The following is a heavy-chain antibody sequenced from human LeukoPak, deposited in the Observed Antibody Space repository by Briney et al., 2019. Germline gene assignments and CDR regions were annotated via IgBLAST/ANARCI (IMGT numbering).Heavy chain of an antibody. Sequence: SQTLSLTCTVSGGSISSGSYYWSWIRQPAGKGLEWIGRIYTSGSTNYNPSLKSRVTISVDTSRNQFSLKLSSVTAADTAVYYCARDHLRLRYFDWLSHGYYYYMDVWGKGTTVTISS. CDR1: GGSISSGSYY. V-gene: IGHV4-61*02. J-gene: IGHJ6*03. CDR2: IYTSGST. CDR3: ARDHLRLRYFDWLSHGYYYYMDV. D-gene: IGHD3-9*01.